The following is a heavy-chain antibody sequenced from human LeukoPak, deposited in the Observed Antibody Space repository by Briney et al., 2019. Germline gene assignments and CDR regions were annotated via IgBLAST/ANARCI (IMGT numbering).Heavy chain of an antibody. V-gene: IGHV4-4*07. J-gene: IGHJ4*02. CDR2: MYSSGST. Sequence: SETLSLTCTVSGGSISSYYWSWIRQPAGKGLECIGRMYSSGSTNYNPSLESRVTMSLDTSKNQFSLKLNSVTAADTAVYYCARHPCYYDGSGYYDYWGRGTLVTVSS. CDR1: GGSISSYY. D-gene: IGHD3-22*01. CDR3: ARHPCYYDGSGYYDY.